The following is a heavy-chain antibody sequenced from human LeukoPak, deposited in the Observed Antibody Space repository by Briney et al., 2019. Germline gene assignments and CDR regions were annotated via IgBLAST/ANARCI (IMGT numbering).Heavy chain of an antibody. J-gene: IGHJ4*02. V-gene: IGHV3-30*04. D-gene: IGHD6-13*01. CDR1: GFTFSSYA. CDR2: ISYDGSNK. CDR3: ARGTIAAAGRFDY. Sequence: PGRSLRLSCAASGFTFSSYAMHWVRQAPGKGLEWVAVISYDGSNKYYADSVKGRFTISRDNSKNTLCLQMNSLRAEDTAVYYCARGTIAAAGRFDYWGQGTLVTVSS.